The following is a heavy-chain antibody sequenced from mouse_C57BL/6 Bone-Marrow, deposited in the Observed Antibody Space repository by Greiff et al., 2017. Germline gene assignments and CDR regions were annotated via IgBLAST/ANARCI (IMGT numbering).Heavy chain of an antibody. CDR3: AGHSIWEDYAMDY. Sequence: QVQLKESGPGLVAPSQSLSITCTVSGFSLTSYGVHWVRQPPGKGLEWLVVIWSDGSTTYNSALKSRLSISKDNSKSQVFLKMNSLQTDDTAMYYGAGHSIWEDYAMDYWGQGTSVTVSS. V-gene: IGHV2-6-1*01. CDR1: GFSLTSYG. J-gene: IGHJ4*01. D-gene: IGHD4-1*01. CDR2: IWSDGST.